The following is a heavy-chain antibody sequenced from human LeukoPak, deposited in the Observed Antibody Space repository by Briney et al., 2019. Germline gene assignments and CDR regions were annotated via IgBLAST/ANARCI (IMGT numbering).Heavy chain of an antibody. CDR2: IQYSGST. D-gene: IGHD2-2*01. Sequence: SETLSLTCSVSDGSISNYYWTWIRQPPGKGLEWIGNIQYSGSTNFTPSLKSRVPVSVDTSKNQVSLKLRSVTAADTAVYYCARDSGLGYCSTTSCSYGLDVWGQGTTVFVS. J-gene: IGHJ6*02. V-gene: IGHV4-59*01. CDR1: DGSISNYY. CDR3: ARDSGLGYCSTTSCSYGLDV.